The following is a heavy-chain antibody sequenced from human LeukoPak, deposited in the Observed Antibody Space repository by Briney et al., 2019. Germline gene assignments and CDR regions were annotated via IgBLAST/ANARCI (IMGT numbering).Heavy chain of an antibody. D-gene: IGHD1-1*01. CDR1: GLTFSSYA. J-gene: IGHJ4*02. Sequence: GGSLRLSCVVSGLTFSSYAMSWFRQAPGKGLDWVSAISASGGSTYYADSVKGRFTISRDNSKNTVYLQLNSLRGEDTAIYYCAPNWNLDYWGQGSLVTVSS. CDR3: APNWNLDY. V-gene: IGHV3-23*01. CDR2: ISASGGST.